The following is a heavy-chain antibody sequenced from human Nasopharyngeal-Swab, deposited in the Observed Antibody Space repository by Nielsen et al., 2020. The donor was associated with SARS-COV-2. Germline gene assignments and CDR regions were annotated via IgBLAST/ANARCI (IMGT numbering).Heavy chain of an antibody. CDR3: ASQLGHPDS. V-gene: IGHV3-74*01. CDR2: ISEDGSIT. CDR1: GFTFSSHW. Sequence: GEFLKISCAASGFTFSSHWMHWVRQAPGKGLAWVSRISEDGSITTYADSVKGRFTISRDNAKNTLFLQMHSLRADDTATYYCASQLGHPDSWGQGTLVTVSS. D-gene: IGHD2-2*01. J-gene: IGHJ4*02.